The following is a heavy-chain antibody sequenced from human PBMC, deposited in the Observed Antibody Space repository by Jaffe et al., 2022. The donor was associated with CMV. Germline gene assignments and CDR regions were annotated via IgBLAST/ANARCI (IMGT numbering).Heavy chain of an antibody. J-gene: IGHJ4*02. CDR2: INHSGST. CDR1: GGSFSGYY. D-gene: IGHD4-17*01. CDR3: ASSGVGTTTVTFPY. V-gene: IGHV4-34*01. Sequence: QVQLQQWGAGLLKPSETLSLTCAVYGGSFSGYYWSWIRQPPGKGLEWIGEINHSGSTNYNPSLKSRVTISVDTSKNQFSLKLSSVTAADTAVYYCASSGVGTTTVTFPYWGQGTLVTVSS.